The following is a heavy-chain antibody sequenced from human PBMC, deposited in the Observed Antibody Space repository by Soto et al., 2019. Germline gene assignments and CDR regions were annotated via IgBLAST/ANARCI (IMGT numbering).Heavy chain of an antibody. CDR2: IYHSGST. CDR1: GGSISSGGYS. J-gene: IGHJ3*02. CDR3: ARNGGYDFWSGYQDDAFDI. D-gene: IGHD3-3*01. Sequence: QLQLQESGSGLVKPSQTLSLTCAVSGGSISSGGYSWSWIRQPPGKGLEWIGYIYHSGSTYYNPSLKRRVTISVDRSKNQFSLKLSSVTAADTAVYYCARNGGYDFWSGYQDDAFDIWGQGTMVTVSS. V-gene: IGHV4-30-2*01.